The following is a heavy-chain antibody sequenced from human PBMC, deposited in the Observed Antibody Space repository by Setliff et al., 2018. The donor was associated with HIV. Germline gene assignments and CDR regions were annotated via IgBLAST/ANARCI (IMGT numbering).Heavy chain of an antibody. CDR2: IYWTGKT. V-gene: IGHV4-59*12. CDR3: AKISPRGYSDITTGRLTDPFDV. Sequence: PSETLSLTCTVSDSAMDSYYWSWVRQSPGKGLEYIGYIYWTGKTDYNPSLKSRVTISLDTSGNQFSLKLNSVTGADMAVYYCAKISPRGYSDITTGRLTDPFDVWGPGTMVTVS. CDR1: DSAMDSYY. D-gene: IGHD3-9*01. J-gene: IGHJ3*01.